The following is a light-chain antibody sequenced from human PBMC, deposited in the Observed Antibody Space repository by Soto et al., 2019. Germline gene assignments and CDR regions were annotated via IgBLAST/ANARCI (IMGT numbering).Light chain of an antibody. Sequence: IPMTQSPSTLSASIGDRVTITCRARQSIRTWLAWYQQKPGKAPKLLIYDASSLESGVPSRFSGSGSGTEFSLTISSLQSADFATYYCQQYNSSPWTFGPGTQVEIK. V-gene: IGKV1-5*01. CDR2: DAS. J-gene: IGKJ1*01. CDR1: QSIRTW. CDR3: QQYNSSPWT.